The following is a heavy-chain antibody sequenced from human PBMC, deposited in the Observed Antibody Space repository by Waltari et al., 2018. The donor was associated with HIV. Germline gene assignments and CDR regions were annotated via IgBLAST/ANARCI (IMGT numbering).Heavy chain of an antibody. CDR1: GFTFSDYY. D-gene: IGHD6-19*01. CDR2: IRSDTDTI. CDR3: ARLKYSSGFFYY. J-gene: IGHJ4*02. Sequence: QVQLVESGGGLVNPGGSLRLSCATSGFTFSDYYMTWIRQAPGKGLEWVSYIRSDTDTIYYADSVKGRFTISRDNAKNSLYLQMNRLSVEDTAVYYCARLKYSSGFFYYWGQGALVTVSS. V-gene: IGHV3-11*01.